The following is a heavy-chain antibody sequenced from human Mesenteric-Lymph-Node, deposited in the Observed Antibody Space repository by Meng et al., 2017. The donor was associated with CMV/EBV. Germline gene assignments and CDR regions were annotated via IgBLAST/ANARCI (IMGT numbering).Heavy chain of an antibody. CDR3: AKDWTPRGSGWRIDS. CDR2: ISGSGGST. D-gene: IGHD6-19*01. V-gene: IGHV3-23*01. CDR1: GFTFSSYA. J-gene: IGHJ4*02. Sequence: GGSLRLSCAASGFTFSSYAMSWVRQAPGKGLEWVSAISGSGGSTYYADSVKGRFTISRDNSKSTLYLQMNSLRAEDTAVYYCAKDWTPRGSGWRIDSWGQGTLVTVSS.